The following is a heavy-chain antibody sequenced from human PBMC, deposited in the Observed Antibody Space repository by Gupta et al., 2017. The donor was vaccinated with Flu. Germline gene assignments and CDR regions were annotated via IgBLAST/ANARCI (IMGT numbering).Heavy chain of an antibody. V-gene: IGHV5-51*01. CDR2: IYPGDSDT. Sequence: WGSQMPGKGREWMGIIYPGDSDTRYSPSFQGQVTISADKSVSTAYLQWSSLKASDTAIYYCARPQSSNTVVVPTASFACDVWGQGTRVTVSS. D-gene: IGHD2-2*01. J-gene: IGHJ3*01. CDR3: ARPQSSNTVVVPTASFACDV.